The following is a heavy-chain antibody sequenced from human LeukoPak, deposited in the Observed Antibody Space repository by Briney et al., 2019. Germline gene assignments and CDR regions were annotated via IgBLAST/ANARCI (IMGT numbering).Heavy chain of an antibody. V-gene: IGHV4-38-2*01. Sequence: SETLSLTCLVSGYSIGSGFLWGWIRQPPGKGLQWIASIYHSATTYYNPSLASRVTISLHTSKNLFSLKLSSVTAADTAVYYCATQYYDSSGFSLDYWGQGTLVTVSS. CDR2: IYHSATT. J-gene: IGHJ4*02. CDR1: GYSIGSGFL. CDR3: ATQYYDSSGFSLDY. D-gene: IGHD3-22*01.